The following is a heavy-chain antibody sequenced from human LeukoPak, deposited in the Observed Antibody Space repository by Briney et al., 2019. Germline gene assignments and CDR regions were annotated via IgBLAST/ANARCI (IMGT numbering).Heavy chain of an antibody. V-gene: IGHV4-39*07. CDR1: GGSISSSSYY. CDR2: IYYSGST. D-gene: IGHD3-10*01. CDR3: ARVGLSLLWFGEFPDYFDY. Sequence: SETLSLTCTVSGGSISSSSYYWGWIRQPPGKGLEWIGSIYYSGSTYYNPSLKSRVTISVDTSKNQFSLKLSSVTAADTAVYYCARVGLSLLWFGEFPDYFDYWGQGTLVTVSS. J-gene: IGHJ4*02.